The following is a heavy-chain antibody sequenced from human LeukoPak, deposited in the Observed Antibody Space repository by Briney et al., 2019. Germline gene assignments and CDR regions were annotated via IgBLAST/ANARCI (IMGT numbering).Heavy chain of an antibody. J-gene: IGHJ4*02. V-gene: IGHV3-30*02. CDR3: AKAIWVAATSSWFCLDY. CDR1: GFTFSGYG. Sequence: TGGSLRLSCAASGFTFSGYGMHGVRQAPGKGLEWVAFIHYDGARSYYADSVKGRFTISRDNSRNTLYLQMNSLRPEDTAVYYCAKAIWVAATSSWFCLDYWGQGTLVTVSS. D-gene: IGHD3-10*01. CDR2: IHYDGARS.